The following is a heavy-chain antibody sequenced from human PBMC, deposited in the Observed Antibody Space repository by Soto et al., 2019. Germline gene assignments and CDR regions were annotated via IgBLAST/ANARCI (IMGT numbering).Heavy chain of an antibody. CDR2: ISSSSSYI. D-gene: IGHD2-2*01. J-gene: IGHJ6*03. Sequence: GESLKISCAASGFTFSSYSMNWVRQAPGKGLEGVSSISSSSSYIYYAESVKGRFTISRDNAKNSLYLQMNSLRAEDTAVYYCARIGYCSSTSCYYYYYYMDVWGKGTTVTVSS. CDR1: GFTFSSYS. CDR3: ARIGYCSSTSCYYYYYYMDV. V-gene: IGHV3-21*01.